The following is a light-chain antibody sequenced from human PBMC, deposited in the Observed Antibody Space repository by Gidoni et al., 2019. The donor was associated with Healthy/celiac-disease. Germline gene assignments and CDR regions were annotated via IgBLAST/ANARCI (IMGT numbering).Light chain of an antibody. V-gene: IGKV1-33*01. Sequence: DIQMTQSPSSLSASVGDRVTITCQASQDISNYLNWYQQKPGKAPKLLIYDASNLETGVPLSRFSGSGSGTDFTFTISSLQPEDIATYYCQQYDNLITFGPXTKVDIK. CDR3: QQYDNLIT. J-gene: IGKJ3*01. CDR2: DAS. CDR1: QDISNY.